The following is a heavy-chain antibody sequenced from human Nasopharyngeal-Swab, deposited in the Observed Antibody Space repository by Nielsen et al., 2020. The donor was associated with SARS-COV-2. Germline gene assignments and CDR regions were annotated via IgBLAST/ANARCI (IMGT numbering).Heavy chain of an antibody. D-gene: IGHD1-26*01. J-gene: IGHJ4*02. CDR3: ATPWELSAY. CDR2: IYYSGST. Sequence: RQAPGKGLEWIGSIYYSGSTYYNPSLKSRVTISVDMSKNQFSLKLSSVTAADTAVYYCATPWELSAYWGQGTLVTVSS. V-gene: IGHV4-39*01.